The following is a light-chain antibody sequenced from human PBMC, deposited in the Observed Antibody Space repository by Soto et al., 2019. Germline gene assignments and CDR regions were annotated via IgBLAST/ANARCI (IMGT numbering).Light chain of an antibody. CDR3: SSYTTSTTRV. J-gene: IGLJ2*01. V-gene: IGLV2-14*03. Sequence: QSALTQPASVSGSPGQSITISCAGTSSDVGVYDFVSWYQQHPGKAPKLLIYDVNNRPAGISNRFSGSKSGNTASLTISGLQDDDAADYYCSSYTTSTTRVFGGGTKLTVL. CDR1: SSDVGVYDF. CDR2: DVN.